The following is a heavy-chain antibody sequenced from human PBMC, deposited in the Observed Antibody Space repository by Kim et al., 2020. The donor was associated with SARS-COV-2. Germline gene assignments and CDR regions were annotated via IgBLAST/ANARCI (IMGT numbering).Heavy chain of an antibody. Sequence: ASVKVSCKASGYTFTSYDINWVRQATGQGLEWMGWMNPNRGNTGYAQKFQGRVTMTRNTSISTAYMELRSLRSEDTAVDYCARGVVPAAMSYYYYMDVWGKGTTVTVSS. CDR3: ARGVVPAAMSYYYYMDV. CDR1: GYTFTSYD. V-gene: IGHV1-8*01. CDR2: MNPNRGNT. D-gene: IGHD2-2*01. J-gene: IGHJ6*03.